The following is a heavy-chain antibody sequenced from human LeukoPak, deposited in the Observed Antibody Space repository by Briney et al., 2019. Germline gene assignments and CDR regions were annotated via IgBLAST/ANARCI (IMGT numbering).Heavy chain of an antibody. D-gene: IGHD2-21*02. CDR2: IKEDGSET. Sequence: GGSLTLAWAAAGFSFSSYCMRWVRQPPGKGREWVASIKEDGSETYYVDSVKGRFTISRDKDKNSLYLQMKSVRAEDTAVYFCARDWGDGFDYWGQGTLVTVSS. CDR1: GFSFSSYC. V-gene: IGHV3-7*01. CDR3: ARDWGDGFDY. J-gene: IGHJ4*02.